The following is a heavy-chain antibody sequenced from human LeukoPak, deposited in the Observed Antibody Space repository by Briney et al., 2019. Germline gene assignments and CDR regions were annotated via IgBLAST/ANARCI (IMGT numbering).Heavy chain of an antibody. D-gene: IGHD1-1*01. J-gene: IGHJ4*02. V-gene: IGHV3-33*06. CDR2: IWYDGSKK. CDR1: GITFSSYG. CDR3: AKDGELERGYYYFDY. Sequence: GGSLRLSCAASGITFSSYGFHWVRQAPGKGLEWVAVIWYDGSKKYYADSVKGRFTISRDDSKNTLYLQVNSLRAEDTAVYYCAKDGELERGYYYFDYWGQGTLVTVSS.